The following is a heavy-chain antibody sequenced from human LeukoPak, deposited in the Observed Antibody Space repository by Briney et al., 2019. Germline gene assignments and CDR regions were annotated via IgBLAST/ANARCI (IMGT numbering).Heavy chain of an antibody. Sequence: PGGSLRLSCAGSGFTFSSYGMHWVRQAPGKGLEWVAVISYDGSNKYYADSVKGRFTISRDNSKNTLYLQMNSLRAEDTAVYYCAKKSPDSSGNPAYDWGQGTLVTVSS. CDR2: ISYDGSNK. CDR3: AKKSPDSSGNPAYD. D-gene: IGHD4-23*01. J-gene: IGHJ4*02. V-gene: IGHV3-30*18. CDR1: GFTFSSYG.